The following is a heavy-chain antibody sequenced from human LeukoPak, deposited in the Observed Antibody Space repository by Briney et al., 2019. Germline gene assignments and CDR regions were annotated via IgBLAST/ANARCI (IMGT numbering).Heavy chain of an antibody. Sequence: SVKVSCKASGGTFSSYAISWVRQAPGQGLEWMGRIIPILGIANYAQKFQGRVTITADKSTSTAYMELSSLRSEDTAVCYCAREYSKAGTYFDYWGQGTLVTVSS. D-gene: IGHD6-19*01. J-gene: IGHJ4*02. CDR3: AREYSKAGTYFDY. CDR2: IIPILGIA. CDR1: GGTFSSYA. V-gene: IGHV1-69*04.